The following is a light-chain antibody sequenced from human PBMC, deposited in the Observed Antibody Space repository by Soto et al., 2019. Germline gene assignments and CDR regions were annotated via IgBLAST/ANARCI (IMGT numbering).Light chain of an antibody. CDR2: GAS. CDR3: QQYNNWPSPIT. Sequence: EIVMTQSPATLSVSPGERATLSCRASQSVSSNLAWYQQKPGQAPRLLIYGASTRATGIPAMFSGSGSGTEFTLTISSLQSEDFAVYYCQQYNNWPSPITFGQGTRLEIK. V-gene: IGKV3-15*01. CDR1: QSVSSN. J-gene: IGKJ5*01.